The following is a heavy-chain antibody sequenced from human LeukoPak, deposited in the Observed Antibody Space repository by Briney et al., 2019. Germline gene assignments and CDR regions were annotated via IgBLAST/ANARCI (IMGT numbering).Heavy chain of an antibody. J-gene: IGHJ4*02. CDR3: ARDRRGYYDSSGYFDY. Sequence: PSETLSLTCTVSGDSVSSDSYYWSWIRQPPGKGLEWIAYIDYSGNTKYNPSLKSRVTITLDTSKNQFSLKLSSVTAADTAVYYCARDRRGYYDSSGYFDYWGQGTLVTVSS. D-gene: IGHD3-22*01. CDR1: GDSVSSDSYY. CDR2: IDYSGNT. V-gene: IGHV4-61*01.